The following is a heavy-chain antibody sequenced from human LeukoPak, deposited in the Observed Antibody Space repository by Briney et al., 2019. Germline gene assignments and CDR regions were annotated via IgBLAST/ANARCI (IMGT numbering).Heavy chain of an antibody. Sequence: PSETLSLTCTVSGGSISSGGYYWSWIRQPAGKGLEWIGRIYTSGSTNYNPSLKSRVTISVDTSKNQFSLKLSSVTAADTAVYYCARWAYYGSGSYYNPSDYWGQGTLVTVSS. V-gene: IGHV4-61*02. CDR3: ARWAYYGSGSYYNPSDY. CDR2: IYTSGST. J-gene: IGHJ4*02. D-gene: IGHD3-10*01. CDR1: GGSISSGGYY.